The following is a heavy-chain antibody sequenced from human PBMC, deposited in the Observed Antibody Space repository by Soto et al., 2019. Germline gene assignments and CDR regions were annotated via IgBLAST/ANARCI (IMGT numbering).Heavy chain of an antibody. D-gene: IGHD5-18*01. CDR2: ISYDGSNK. CDR1: GFTFSGYG. CDR3: AKAVDTAMGDYFDY. Sequence: QVQLVESGGGVVQPGRSLRLSCAASGFTFSGYGMHWVRQAPGKGLEWVAVISYDGSNKYYADSVKGRFTISRDNSKNTLYLQMNSLRAEDTAVYYCAKAVDTAMGDYFDYWGQGTLVTVSS. V-gene: IGHV3-30*18. J-gene: IGHJ4*02.